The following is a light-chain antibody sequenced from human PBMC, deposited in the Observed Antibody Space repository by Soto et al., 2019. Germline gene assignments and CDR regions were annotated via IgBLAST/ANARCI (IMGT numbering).Light chain of an antibody. V-gene: IGKV1-39*01. CDR2: AAS. CDR1: QSISNF. Sequence: IQLTQSPSSLSTSVGDSVTITCRASQSISNFLNWYQHKPGKAPDLLIYAASTLFSGVPSRFRGSGSRTDFTLTITSLHPEDFATYYCQQSYRAPYTFGQGTKLEIK. J-gene: IGKJ2*01. CDR3: QQSYRAPYT.